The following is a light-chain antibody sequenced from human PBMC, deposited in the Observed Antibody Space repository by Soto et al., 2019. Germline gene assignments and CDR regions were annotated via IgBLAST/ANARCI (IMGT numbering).Light chain of an antibody. CDR1: SSDIGAYNY. Sequence: QSVLTQPASVSGSPGQSITIFCTGTSSDIGAYNYVSWYQQHPGKAPTLLICEVSNRPSGVSNRFSGSKSGNTASLTISGLQTEDEADYYCLLYRGGVYVFGTGTKVTVL. CDR3: LLYRGGVYV. J-gene: IGLJ1*01. V-gene: IGLV2-14*01. CDR2: EVS.